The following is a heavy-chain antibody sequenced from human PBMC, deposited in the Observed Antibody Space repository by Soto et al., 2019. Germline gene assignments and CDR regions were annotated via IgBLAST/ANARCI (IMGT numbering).Heavy chain of an antibody. V-gene: IGHV4-30-4*01. J-gene: IGHJ4*02. CDR1: GGSISSGDYY. Sequence: SETLSLTXTVSGGSISSGDYYWSWIRQPPGKGLEWIGYIYYSGSTYYNPSLKSRVTISVDTSKNQFSLKLSSVTAADTAVYYCARTPIYRVHSYGFDRWGQGTLVTVSS. CDR3: ARTPIYRVHSYGFDR. D-gene: IGHD5-18*01. CDR2: IYYSGST.